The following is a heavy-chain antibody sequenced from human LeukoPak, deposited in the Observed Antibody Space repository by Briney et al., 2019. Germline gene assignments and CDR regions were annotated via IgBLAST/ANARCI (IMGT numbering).Heavy chain of an antibody. J-gene: IGHJ5*02. V-gene: IGHV4-39*07. CDR2: INHSGST. D-gene: IGHD6-13*01. CDR3: ARLHTGIAAAGTHDGWFDP. CDR1: GGSISSSSYY. Sequence: SETLSLTCTVSGGSISSSSYYWSWIRQPPGKGLEWIGEINHSGSTNYNPSLKSRVTISVDTSKNQFSLKLSSVTAADTAVYYCARLHTGIAAAGTHDGWFDPWGQGTLVTVSS.